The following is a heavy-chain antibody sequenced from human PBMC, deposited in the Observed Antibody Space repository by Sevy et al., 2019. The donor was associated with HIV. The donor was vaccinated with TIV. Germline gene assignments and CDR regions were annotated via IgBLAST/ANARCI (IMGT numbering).Heavy chain of an antibody. V-gene: IGHV5-51*01. D-gene: IGHD4-4*01. Sequence: GESLKISCKDSGYTFTSYYIAWVRQMPGKGPEWMGFIFPGDSDIRYNPSFQGHVVISADNSLNTAYLQWGSLKASDSAMYFCARHSDFSSSWYDYWGQGTLVTVSS. J-gene: IGHJ4*02. CDR1: GYTFTSYY. CDR2: IFPGDSDI. CDR3: ARHSDFSSSWYDY.